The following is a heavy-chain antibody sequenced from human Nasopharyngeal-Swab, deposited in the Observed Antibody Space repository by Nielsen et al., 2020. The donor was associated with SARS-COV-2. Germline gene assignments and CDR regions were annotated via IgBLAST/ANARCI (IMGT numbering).Heavy chain of an antibody. Sequence: SLKISCAASGFTFDDYAMPWVRQAPGKGLEWVSGISWNSGSIGYADSVKGRFTISRDNAKNSLYLQMNSLRAEDTALYYCAKDSGGDWYFDLWGRGTLVTVSS. CDR2: ISWNSGSI. CDR1: GFTFDDYA. V-gene: IGHV3-9*01. CDR3: AKDSGGDWYFDL. D-gene: IGHD3-10*01. J-gene: IGHJ2*01.